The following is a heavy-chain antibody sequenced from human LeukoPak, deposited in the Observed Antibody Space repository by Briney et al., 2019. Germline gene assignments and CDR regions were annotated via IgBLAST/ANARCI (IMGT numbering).Heavy chain of an antibody. V-gene: IGHV3-7*01. CDR2: IKHNGSYK. Sequence: GGSLRLSCAASGFTFSSHWMTWVRQAPGKGLEWVANIKHNGSYKYYVDSVMGRFTISRDNARNSLYLQMNSLRAEDTAVYYCARGYCIGPRCHSSYFDCWGQGTLVTVSS. CDR3: ARGYCIGPRCHSSYFDC. J-gene: IGHJ4*02. D-gene: IGHD2-15*01. CDR1: GFTFSSHW.